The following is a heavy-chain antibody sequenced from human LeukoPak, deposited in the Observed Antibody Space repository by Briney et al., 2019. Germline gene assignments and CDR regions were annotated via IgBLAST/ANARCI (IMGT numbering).Heavy chain of an antibody. Sequence: GGSLRLSCAASGFTFSSYSMNWVRQAPGKGLEWVANIKQDGSEKYYVDSVKGRFTISRDNSKNTLYLQMNSLRAEDTAVYYCAREGQLSDAFDIWGQGTMVTVSS. CDR1: GFTFSSYS. CDR3: AREGQLSDAFDI. V-gene: IGHV3-7*01. D-gene: IGHD5-18*01. J-gene: IGHJ3*02. CDR2: IKQDGSEK.